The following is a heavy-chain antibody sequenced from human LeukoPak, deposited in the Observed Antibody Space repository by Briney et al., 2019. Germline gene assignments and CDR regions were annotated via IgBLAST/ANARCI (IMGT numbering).Heavy chain of an antibody. CDR3: ARLLDNDSSGNPDTFDV. CDR2: IYYQWRT. Sequence: SETQSLTCTVSGGSMSSHYWSWIRQPPGKGLEWIGYIYYQWRTKYNPSLQSRVSISVDTSENNFSLMLTSVTAADTAVYYCARLLDNDSSGNPDTFDVWGQGTVVTVSS. D-gene: IGHD3-22*01. V-gene: IGHV4-59*11. J-gene: IGHJ3*01. CDR1: GGSMSSHY.